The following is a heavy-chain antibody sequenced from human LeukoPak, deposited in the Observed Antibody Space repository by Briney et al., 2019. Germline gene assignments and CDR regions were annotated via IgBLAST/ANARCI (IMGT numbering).Heavy chain of an antibody. CDR2: IIPIFGTA. V-gene: IGHV1-69*13. J-gene: IGHJ6*02. Sequence: ASVTVSCKASGGTFSSYAISWVRQAPGQGLEWMGGIIPIFGTANYAQKFQGRVTITADESTSTAYMELSSLRSEDTAVYYCARANIVKGYCTNGVCGSDVWGQGTTVTVSS. CDR1: GGTFSSYA. CDR3: ARANIVKGYCTNGVCGSDV. D-gene: IGHD2-8*01.